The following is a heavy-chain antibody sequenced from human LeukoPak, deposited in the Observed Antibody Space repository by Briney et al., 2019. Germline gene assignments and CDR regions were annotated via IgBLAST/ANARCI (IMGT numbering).Heavy chain of an antibody. CDR2: ISAYNGNT. Sequence: YTXXXXGISWVRQAPGQGLEWMGWISAYNGNTNYAQKLQGRVTMTTDTSTSTAYMELRSLRSDDTAVYYCARDDRGSYIHFDYWGQGTLVTVSS. CDR3: ARDDRGSYIHFDY. CDR1: YTXXXXG. D-gene: IGHD1-26*01. V-gene: IGHV1-18*01. J-gene: IGHJ4*02.